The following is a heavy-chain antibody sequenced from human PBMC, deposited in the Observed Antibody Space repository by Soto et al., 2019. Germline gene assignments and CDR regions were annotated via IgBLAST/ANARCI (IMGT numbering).Heavy chain of an antibody. Sequence: QVQLQESGPGLVKPSDTLSLTCAVSGYSISSSNWWGWIRQPPGKGLEWIGYIYYSGTTYYNPALKSRVTMSVDTSKNQFPLKLTYVTAVDTAVYYCARSEIQGPIDYWGQGTLVTVSS. CDR1: GYSISSSNW. CDR2: IYYSGTT. J-gene: IGHJ4*02. V-gene: IGHV4-28*01. CDR3: ARSEIQGPIDY.